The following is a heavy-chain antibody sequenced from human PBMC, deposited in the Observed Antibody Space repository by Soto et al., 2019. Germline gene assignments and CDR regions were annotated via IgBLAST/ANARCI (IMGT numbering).Heavy chain of an antibody. CDR1: GYTFTSYA. CDR2: INAGNGNT. CDR3: ARDRGYCSGGSCPRSWFDP. V-gene: IGHV1-3*01. J-gene: IGHJ5*02. Sequence: ASVKVSCKASGYTFTSYAMHWVRQAPGQRLEWMGWINAGNGNTKYSQKFQGRVTITRDTSASTAYMELSSLRSEDTAVYYCARDRGYCSGGSCPRSWFDPWGQGTLVTV. D-gene: IGHD2-15*01.